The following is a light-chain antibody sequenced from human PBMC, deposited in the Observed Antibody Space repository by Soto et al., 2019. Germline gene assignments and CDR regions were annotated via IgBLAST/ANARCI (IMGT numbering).Light chain of an antibody. V-gene: IGLV2-23*01. CDR3: CSYVRSATFYV. Sequence: QSVLTQPASVSGSPGQSITISCTGTSSDAGSYNLVSWYQQLPGKAPKLMIYEATKRPSGVSGRFSGSKSGNTASLTISGLQAEDEADYYCCSYVRSATFYVFGTGTKVTVL. J-gene: IGLJ1*01. CDR2: EAT. CDR1: SSDAGSYNL.